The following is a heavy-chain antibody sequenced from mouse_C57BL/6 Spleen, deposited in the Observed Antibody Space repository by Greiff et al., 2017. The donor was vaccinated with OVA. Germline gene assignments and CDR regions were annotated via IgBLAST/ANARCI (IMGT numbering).Heavy chain of an antibody. CDR2: IDPETGGT. J-gene: IGHJ1*03. Sequence: VQLQQSGAELVRPGASVTLSCKASGYTFTDYEMHWVKQTPVHGLEWIGAIDPETGGTAYNQKFKGKAILTADKSSSTAYMELRSLTSEDSGVYYCTRRGYDYGGYFDVWGTGTTVTVSS. V-gene: IGHV1-15*01. CDR3: TRRGYDYGGYFDV. CDR1: GYTFTDYE. D-gene: IGHD2-4*01.